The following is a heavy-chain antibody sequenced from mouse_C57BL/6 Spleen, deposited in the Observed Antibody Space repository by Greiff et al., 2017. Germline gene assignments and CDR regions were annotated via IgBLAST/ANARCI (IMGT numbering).Heavy chain of an antibody. Sequence: VQLKESGPGLVKPSQSLSLTCSVTGYSITSGYYWNWIRQFPGNKLEWMGYISYDGSNNYNPSLKNRISITRDTSKNQFFLKLNSVTTEDTATYYCAREGYYGSSPYYAMDYWGQGTSVTVSS. CDR2: ISYDGSN. D-gene: IGHD1-1*01. V-gene: IGHV3-6*01. CDR1: GYSITSGYY. J-gene: IGHJ4*01. CDR3: AREGYYGSSPYYAMDY.